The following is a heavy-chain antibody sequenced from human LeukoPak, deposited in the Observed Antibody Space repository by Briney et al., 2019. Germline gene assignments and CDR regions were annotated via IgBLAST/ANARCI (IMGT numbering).Heavy chain of an antibody. V-gene: IGHV3-23*01. CDR2: IIGSGGST. Sequence: PGGSLRLSCAASGFTFSSYAMSWVRQAPGKGLEWVSAIIGSGGSTYYADSVKGRFTISRDNSKNTLYLQMNSLRAEDTAVYYCAKKSGYDRDPYYYYYYMDVWGKGTTVTVSS. CDR3: AKKSGYDRDPYYYYYYMDV. D-gene: IGHD5-12*01. J-gene: IGHJ6*03. CDR1: GFTFSSYA.